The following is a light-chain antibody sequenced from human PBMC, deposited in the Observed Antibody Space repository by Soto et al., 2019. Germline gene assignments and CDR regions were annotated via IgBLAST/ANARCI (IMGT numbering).Light chain of an antibody. J-gene: IGLJ3*02. V-gene: IGLV1-40*01. CDR3: QSYDSSLSDWV. CDR2: GNS. CDR1: SSNIGAGYD. Sequence: QTVVTQPPSVSGAPGQRVPISCTGSSSNIGAGYDVHWYQQLPGTAPKLLIYGNSNRPSGVPDRFSGSKSGTSASLAITGRRAEDEADYYCQSYDSSLSDWVFGGGTMLTV.